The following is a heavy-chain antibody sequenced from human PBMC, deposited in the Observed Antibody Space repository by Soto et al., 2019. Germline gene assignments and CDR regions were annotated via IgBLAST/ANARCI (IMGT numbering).Heavy chain of an antibody. V-gene: IGHV5-10-1*01. J-gene: IGHJ4*02. D-gene: IGHD3-22*01. CDR1: GYSFTSYW. Sequence: PGESLKISCKGSGYSFTSYWISWVRQMPGKGLEWMGRIDPSDSYTNYSPSFQGHVTISADKSISTAYLQWSSLKASDTAMYYCVRGGITMIVVAPDYWGQGTLVTVSS. CDR3: VRGGITMIVVAPDY. CDR2: IDPSDSYT.